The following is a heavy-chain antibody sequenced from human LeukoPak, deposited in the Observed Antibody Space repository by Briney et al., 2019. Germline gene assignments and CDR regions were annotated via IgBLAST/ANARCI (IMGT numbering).Heavy chain of an antibody. Sequence: GGSLSLSCAASGFTFSSYSMNWVRQAPGKGLEWVSSISSSSRYIYYADSVKGRFTISRENAMNSLYLQMNSLRAEDTAVYYCAGFAGAPYSSGWYADYWGQGTLVTVSS. D-gene: IGHD6-19*01. CDR3: AGFAGAPYSSGWYADY. V-gene: IGHV3-21*01. CDR2: ISSSSRYI. CDR1: GFTFSSYS. J-gene: IGHJ4*02.